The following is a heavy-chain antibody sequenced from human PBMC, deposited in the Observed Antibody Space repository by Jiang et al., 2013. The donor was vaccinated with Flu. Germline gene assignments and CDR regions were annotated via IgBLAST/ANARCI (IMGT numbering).Heavy chain of an antibody. CDR3: AIRGYSGSYYDAFDI. CDR1: GYTLTELS. V-gene: IGHV1-24*01. J-gene: IGHJ3*02. D-gene: IGHD1-26*01. Sequence: EVKKPGASVKVSCKVSGYTLTELSMHWVRQAPGKGLEWMGGFDPEDGETIYAQKFQGRVTMTEDTSTDTAYMELSSLRSEDTAVYYCAIRGYSGSYYDAFDIWGQGTMVTVSS. CDR2: FDPEDGET.